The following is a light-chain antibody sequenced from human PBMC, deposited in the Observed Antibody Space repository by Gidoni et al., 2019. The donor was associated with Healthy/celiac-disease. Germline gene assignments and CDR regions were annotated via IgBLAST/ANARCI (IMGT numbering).Light chain of an antibody. CDR3: CSYAGSSAWV. Sequence: QSALTPPASVSGSPGQPITLSCTGTSSDVGSYNLFPWYQQHPGKAPKLMIYEGSKRPSGVSNRFSGSKSGNTASLTISGLQAEDEADYYCCSYAGSSAWVFGGGTKLTVL. CDR2: EGS. CDR1: SSDVGSYNL. J-gene: IGLJ3*02. V-gene: IGLV2-23*01.